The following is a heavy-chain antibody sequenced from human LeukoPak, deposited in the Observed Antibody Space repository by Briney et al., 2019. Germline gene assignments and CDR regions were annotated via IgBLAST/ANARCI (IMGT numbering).Heavy chain of an antibody. D-gene: IGHD1-1*01. V-gene: IGHV4-34*01. J-gene: IGHJ4*02. CDR3: ASGRAGARNWNPGY. CDR1: GGSFSGYY. Sequence: PSETLSLTCAVYGGSFSGYYWSWIRQPPGKGLEWIGEINDSGSTNYNPSLKSRVTISVDTSKNQFSLKLNSVTAADTAVYYCASGRAGARNWNPGYWGQGTLVTVSS. CDR2: INDSGST.